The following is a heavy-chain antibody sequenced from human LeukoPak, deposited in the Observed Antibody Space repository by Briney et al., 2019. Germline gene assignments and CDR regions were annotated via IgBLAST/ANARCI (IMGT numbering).Heavy chain of an antibody. D-gene: IGHD5/OR15-5a*01. V-gene: IGHV4-34*01. CDR2: INHSGST. Sequence: SETLSLTCAVYGGSFSSYYWSWIRQPPGKGLEWIGEINHSGSTNYNPSLKSRVTISVDTSKNQFSLKLSSVTAADTAVYYCARCEDLRLRYNWFDPWGQGTLVTVSS. J-gene: IGHJ5*02. CDR1: GGSFSSYY. CDR3: ARCEDLRLRYNWFDP.